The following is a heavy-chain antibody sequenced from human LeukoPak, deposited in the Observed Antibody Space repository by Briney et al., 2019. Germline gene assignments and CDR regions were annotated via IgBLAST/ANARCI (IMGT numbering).Heavy chain of an antibody. Sequence: GASLQISCQGSGSAFSNSWSGWGRQLPGKGLEGMGIIYPGDSDTRYSPSFQGQVTISADKSISTAYLQWSSLKASDTAIYSCARAYYYASTGSLCYFDYWGQETLVAVSS. CDR2: IYPGDSDT. CDR1: GSAFSNSW. CDR3: ARAYYYASTGSLCYFDY. V-gene: IGHV5-51*01. J-gene: IGHJ4*02. D-gene: IGHD3-22*01.